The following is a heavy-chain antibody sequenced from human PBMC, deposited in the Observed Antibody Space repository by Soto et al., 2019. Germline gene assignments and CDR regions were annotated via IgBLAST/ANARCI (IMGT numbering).Heavy chain of an antibody. V-gene: IGHV3-23*01. CDR1: GFTFSSYA. CDR3: AKGHDFWSGYYYYYMDV. Sequence: GGSLRLSCAASGFTFSSYAMSWVRQAPGKGLEWVSAISGSGGSTYYADSVKGRFTISRDNSKNTLYLQMNSLRAEDAAVYYCAKGHDFWSGYYYYYMDVWGKGTTVTVSS. J-gene: IGHJ6*03. CDR2: ISGSGGST. D-gene: IGHD3-3*01.